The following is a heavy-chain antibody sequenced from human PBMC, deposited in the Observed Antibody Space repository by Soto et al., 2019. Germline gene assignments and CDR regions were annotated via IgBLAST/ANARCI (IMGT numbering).Heavy chain of an antibody. D-gene: IGHD2-8*01. CDR2: ISYDGSNK. V-gene: IGHV3-30-3*01. CDR1: GFTFSSYA. Sequence: GGSLRLSCAASGFTFSSYAMHWVRQAPGKGLEWVAVISYDGSNKYYADSVKGRFTISRDNSKNTLYLQMNSLRDEDTAVYYCAKEMVTLGFYYYGLDVWGQGTTVTVS. J-gene: IGHJ6*02. CDR3: AKEMVTLGFYYYGLDV.